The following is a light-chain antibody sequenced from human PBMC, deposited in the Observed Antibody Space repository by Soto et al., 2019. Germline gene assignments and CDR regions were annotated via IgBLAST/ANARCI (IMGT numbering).Light chain of an antibody. CDR1: QSVSSSY. CDR2: GAS. CDR3: QQYGSSPWT. Sequence: EIVLTQSPGTLSLSPGERATLSCRASQSVSSSYLAWYQQKPGQAPRLLIYGASSRATGIPERFSGSGSGTDFTLNISRLEPEDLAVYYCQQYGSSPWTFGQGTKVEIK. J-gene: IGKJ1*01. V-gene: IGKV3-20*01.